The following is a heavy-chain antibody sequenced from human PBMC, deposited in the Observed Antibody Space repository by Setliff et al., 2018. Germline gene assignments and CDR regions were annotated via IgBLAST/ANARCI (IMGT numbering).Heavy chain of an antibody. V-gene: IGHV3-7*03. CDR2: IKQDGSEK. CDR3: ARLVPAAMWAFRYSDY. J-gene: IGHJ4*02. CDR1: GFTFSSYW. D-gene: IGHD2-2*01. Sequence: GGSLRLSCAASGFTFSSYWMSWVRQAPGKGLEWVANIKQDGSEKYYVDSVKGRFTISRDNAKNSLYLQMNSLRAEDTAVYYCARLVPAAMWAFRYSDYWGQGTLVTVSS.